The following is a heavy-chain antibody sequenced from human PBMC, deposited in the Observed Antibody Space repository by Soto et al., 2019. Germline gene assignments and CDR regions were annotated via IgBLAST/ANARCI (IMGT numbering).Heavy chain of an antibody. CDR2: ISSSSSYI. Sequence: PGGSLRLSCAASGFTFSSYSMNWVRQAPGKGLEWVSSISSSSSYIYYADSVKGRFTTSRDNAKNSLYLQMNSLRAEDTAVYYCARDLVVVVVPAAIYGMDVWGQGTTVTVSS. CDR3: ARDLVVVVVPAAIYGMDV. D-gene: IGHD2-2*01. V-gene: IGHV3-21*01. J-gene: IGHJ6*02. CDR1: GFTFSSYS.